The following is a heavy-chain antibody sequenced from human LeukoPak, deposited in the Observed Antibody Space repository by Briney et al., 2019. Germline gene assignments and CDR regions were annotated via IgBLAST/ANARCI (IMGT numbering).Heavy chain of an antibody. CDR2: IRYDGSNK. CDR1: GFTFSSYG. D-gene: IGHD6-19*01. Sequence: GGSLRLSCAASGFTFSSYGMHWVRQAPGKGLEWVAFIRYDGSNKYYADSVKGRFTISRDNSKNTLYLQMNSLRAEDTAVYYCAKGTEQWLVRSQLNYFDYWGQGTLVTVSS. V-gene: IGHV3-30*02. CDR3: AKGTEQWLVRSQLNYFDY. J-gene: IGHJ4*02.